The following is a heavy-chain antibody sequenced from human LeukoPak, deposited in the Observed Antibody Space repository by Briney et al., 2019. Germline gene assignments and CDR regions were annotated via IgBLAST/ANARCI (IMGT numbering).Heavy chain of an antibody. V-gene: IGHV3-48*04. CDR1: GFTFSSYS. Sequence: GGSLRLSYAASGFTFSSYSMNWVRQAPGKGLEWVSFISSSSSTIYYADSVKGRFTISRDNAKNSLYLQMNSLRAEHTAVYYCARDRGGSYSAIDYWGQGTLVTVSS. CDR2: ISSSSSTI. J-gene: IGHJ4*02. D-gene: IGHD1-26*01. CDR3: ARDRGGSYSAIDY.